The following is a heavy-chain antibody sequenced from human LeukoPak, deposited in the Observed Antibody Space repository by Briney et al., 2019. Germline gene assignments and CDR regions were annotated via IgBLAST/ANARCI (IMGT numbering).Heavy chain of an antibody. CDR3: ARDSIGVRFLEWLGAFDI. CDR2: INPSGGST. J-gene: IGHJ3*02. V-gene: IGHV1-46*01. Sequence: ASVKVSCKASGYTFTSYCMHWVRQAPGQGLEWMGIINPSGGSTSYAQKFQGRVTMTRDMSTSTVYMELSSLRSEDTAVYYCARDSIGVRFLEWLGAFDIWGQGTMVTVSS. CDR1: GYTFTSYC. D-gene: IGHD3-3*01.